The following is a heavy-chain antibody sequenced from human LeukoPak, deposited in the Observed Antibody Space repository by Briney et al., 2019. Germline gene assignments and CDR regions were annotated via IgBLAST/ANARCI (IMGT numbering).Heavy chain of an antibody. J-gene: IGHJ4*02. CDR3: ATLGSIAAGRAPAVGLFDY. D-gene: IGHD6-6*01. Sequence: ASVKVSCKASGYTFTDYYMHWVQQAPGKGLEWMGRVDPEDGETIYAEKFQGRVTITAGTSTDTAYMELSSLRSEDTAVYYCATLGSIAAGRAPAVGLFDYWGQGTLVTVSS. CDR2: VDPEDGET. V-gene: IGHV1-69-2*01. CDR1: GYTFTDYY.